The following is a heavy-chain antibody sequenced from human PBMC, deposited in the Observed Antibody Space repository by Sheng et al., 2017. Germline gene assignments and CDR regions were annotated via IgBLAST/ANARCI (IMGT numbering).Heavy chain of an antibody. V-gene: IGHV4-31*01. CDR1: GGSISSGGYY. CDR3: ARIRDYGDYWAMAFDI. J-gene: IGHJ3*02. Sequence: QVQLQESGPGLVKPSQTLSLTCTVSGGSISSGGYYWSWIRQHPGKGLEWIGYIYYSGSTYYNPSLKSLVTISVDTSKNQFSLKLSSVTAADTAVYYCARIRDYGDYWAMAFDIWGQGTMVTVSS. D-gene: IGHD4-17*01. CDR2: IYYSGST.